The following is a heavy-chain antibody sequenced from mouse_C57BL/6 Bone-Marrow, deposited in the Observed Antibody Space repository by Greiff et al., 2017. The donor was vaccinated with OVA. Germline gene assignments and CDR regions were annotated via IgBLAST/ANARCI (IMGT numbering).Heavy chain of an antibody. V-gene: IGHV1-47*01. CDR2: FHPYNDDT. CDR3: TGGGGSSFYAMDY. Sequence: QVQLQQSGAELVKPGASVKMSCKASGYTFTTYSIEWMKQNHGKSLEWIGNFHPYNDDTKYNEKFKGKATLTVEKSSSTDYLELSRLTSDDSAVYYCTGGGGSSFYAMDYWGQGTSVTVSS. D-gene: IGHD1-1*01. J-gene: IGHJ4*01. CDR1: GYTFTTYS.